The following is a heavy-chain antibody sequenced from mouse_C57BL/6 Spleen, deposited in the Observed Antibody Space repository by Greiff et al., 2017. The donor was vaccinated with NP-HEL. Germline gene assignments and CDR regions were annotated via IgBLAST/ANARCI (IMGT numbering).Heavy chain of an antibody. CDR3: ARSYYGSSYYAMDY. Sequence: VQLVESGAELARPGASVKLSCKASGYTFTSYGISWVKQRTGQGLEWIGEIYPRSGNTYYNEKFKGKATLTADKSSSTAYMELRSLTSEDSAVYFCARSYYGSSYYAMDYWGQGTSVTVSS. D-gene: IGHD1-1*01. CDR2: IYPRSGNT. V-gene: IGHV1-81*01. CDR1: GYTFTSYG. J-gene: IGHJ4*01.